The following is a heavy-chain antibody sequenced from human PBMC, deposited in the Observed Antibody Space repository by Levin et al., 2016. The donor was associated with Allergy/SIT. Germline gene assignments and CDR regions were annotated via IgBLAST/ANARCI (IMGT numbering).Heavy chain of an antibody. V-gene: IGHV4-4*02. CDR3: ASYRSSSPYYFDY. D-gene: IGHD6-13*01. CDR1: GGSISSSYW. J-gene: IGHJ4*02. CDR2: IYHSGST. Sequence: SETLSLTCAVSGGSISSSYWWNWVRQPPGKGLEWIGEIYHSGSTKYNPSLKSRVTISVDKSKNQFSLRLSSVTAVSDTAVYYCASYRSSSPYYFDYWGQGILVTVSS.